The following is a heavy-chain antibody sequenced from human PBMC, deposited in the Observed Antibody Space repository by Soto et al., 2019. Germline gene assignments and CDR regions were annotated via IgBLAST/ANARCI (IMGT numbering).Heavy chain of an antibody. V-gene: IGHV4-59*01. D-gene: IGHD2-15*01. CDR1: GGSISSYY. CDR2: IYYSGST. CDR3: ARELGYCSGNICYSGWFDP. Sequence: ETLSLTCTVSGGSISSYYWSWIRQPPGKGLEWIGNIYYSGSTNYNPSLKSRVTISVDTSKNQFSLKLSSVTAADTAVYYCARELGYCSGNICYSGWFDPWGQGTPVTVSS. J-gene: IGHJ5*02.